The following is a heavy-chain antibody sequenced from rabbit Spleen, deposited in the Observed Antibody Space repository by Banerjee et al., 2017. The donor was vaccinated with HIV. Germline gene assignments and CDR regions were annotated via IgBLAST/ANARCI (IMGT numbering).Heavy chain of an antibody. V-gene: IGHV1S45*01. D-gene: IGHD8-1*01. CDR3: TRDAGSSGLNL. J-gene: IGHJ4*01. CDR1: GFDFSSSV. CDR2: IKPTIDT. Sequence: QEQLVESGGGLVQPEGSLTLTCKASGFDFSSSVVCWVRQAPGKGLEWIGCIKPTIDTYYASWAKGRFTISRTSSTTVTLQMTSLTAADTATYFCTRDAGSSGLNLWGPGPLVTVS.